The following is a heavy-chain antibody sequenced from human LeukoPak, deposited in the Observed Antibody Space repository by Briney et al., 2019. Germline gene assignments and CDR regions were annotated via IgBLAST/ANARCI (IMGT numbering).Heavy chain of an antibody. Sequence: ASVKVSCKASGYTFTGYYMHRVRQAPGQGLEWMGWINPNSGGTNYAQKFQGRVTMTRDTSISTAYMELSRLRSDDTAVYYCARVGDGYNWFRFDPWGQGTLVTVSS. D-gene: IGHD5-24*01. CDR3: ARVGDGYNWFRFDP. CDR1: GYTFTGYY. J-gene: IGHJ5*02. CDR2: INPNSGGT. V-gene: IGHV1-2*02.